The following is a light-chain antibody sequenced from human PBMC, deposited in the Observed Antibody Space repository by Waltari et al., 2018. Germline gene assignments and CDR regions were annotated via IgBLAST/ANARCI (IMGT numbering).Light chain of an antibody. CDR1: ALPKKY. CDR3: LSPETRGSWV. Sequence: SYELTQSPSVSLSPGQTARITCSGDALPKKYAYWYQKKPGQAPVLIIFKDRERPSGIPERFSGSTSGTTVTLTITGVQAEDEADYYCLSPETRGSWVFGGGT. J-gene: IGLJ2*01. V-gene: IGLV3-25*03. CDR2: KDR.